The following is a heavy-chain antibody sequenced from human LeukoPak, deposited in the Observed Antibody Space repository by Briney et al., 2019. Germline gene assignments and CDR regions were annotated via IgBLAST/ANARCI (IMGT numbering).Heavy chain of an antibody. V-gene: IGHV3-33*01. J-gene: IGHJ4*02. Sequence: PGRSLRLSCAASGFTFSSYGMHWVRQGPGKGLEGGAGIWYDGSNKYYADSVKGRFTITRDNSKNTLYLQMNSLRAEDTAVHYCARDSDGGNRYYFDYWGQGTLVTVSS. CDR2: IWYDGSNK. D-gene: IGHD4-23*01. CDR1: GFTFSSYG. CDR3: ARDSDGGNRYYFDY.